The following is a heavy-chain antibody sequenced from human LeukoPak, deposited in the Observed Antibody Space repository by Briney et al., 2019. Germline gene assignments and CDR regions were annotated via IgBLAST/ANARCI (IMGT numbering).Heavy chain of an antibody. CDR1: GLIFSNYW. D-gene: IGHD5-12*01. J-gene: IGHJ5*02. CDR3: ARGGYSRNWFDP. V-gene: IGHV3-7*03. Sequence: GGSLRLSCAGSGLIFSNYWMSWVRQAPGKGLEWVANIKQDGSEIYYVDSVKGRFTIFRDNAKKSLYLQMNSLRAEDTAVYYCARGGYSRNWFDPWGQGTLVTVSS. CDR2: IKQDGSEI.